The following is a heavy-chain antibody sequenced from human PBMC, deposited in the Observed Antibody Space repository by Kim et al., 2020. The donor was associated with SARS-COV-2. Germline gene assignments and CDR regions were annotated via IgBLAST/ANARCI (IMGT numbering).Heavy chain of an antibody. J-gene: IGHJ4*02. CDR1: GGSISSGGYY. D-gene: IGHD6-19*01. Sequence: SETLSLTCTVSGGSISSGGYYWSWIRQHPGKGLEWIGYIYYSGSTYYNPSLKSRVTISVDTSKNQFSLKLSSVTAADTAVYYCARAGGAVADSFDYWGQGTLVTVSS. CDR3: ARAGGAVADSFDY. V-gene: IGHV4-31*03. CDR2: IYYSGST.